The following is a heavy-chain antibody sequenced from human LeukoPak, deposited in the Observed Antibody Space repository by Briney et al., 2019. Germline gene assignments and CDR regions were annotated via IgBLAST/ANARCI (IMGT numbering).Heavy chain of an antibody. CDR2: ISSGGSTI. Sequence: GGSLRLSCAASGFIFSSYSMNWVRQAPGKGLEWVSYISSGGSTIYYADSVKGRFTISRDNAKNPLYLQMNSLGDEDTAVYYCVRDDAGTDHYYYGMDVWGQGTTVTVSS. CDR1: GFIFSSYS. J-gene: IGHJ6*02. D-gene: IGHD1-14*01. V-gene: IGHV3-48*02. CDR3: VRDDAGTDHYYYGMDV.